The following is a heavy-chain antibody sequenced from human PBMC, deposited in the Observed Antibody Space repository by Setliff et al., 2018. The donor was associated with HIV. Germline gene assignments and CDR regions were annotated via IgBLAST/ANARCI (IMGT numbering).Heavy chain of an antibody. CDR1: GFAFSSYS. CDR2: ISSTSNYI. Sequence: PGGSLRLSCAASGFAFSSYSMNWVRQAPGKGLEWVSYISSTSNYIVYADSVKGRFTISRDNAKNSLYLQMNSLRAEDTAVYYCARAQPFDPWGQGTQVTVSS. D-gene: IGHD6-13*01. V-gene: IGHV3-21*05. J-gene: IGHJ5*02. CDR3: ARAQPFDP.